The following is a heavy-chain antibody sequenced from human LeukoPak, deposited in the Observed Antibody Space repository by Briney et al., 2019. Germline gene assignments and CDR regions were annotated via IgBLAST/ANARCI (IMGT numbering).Heavy chain of an antibody. J-gene: IGHJ4*02. CDR2: IYSSGTT. D-gene: IGHD6-19*01. CDR1: GGSISSGGYY. V-gene: IGHV4-61*02. Sequence: PSETLSLTCTVSGGSISSGGYYWNWIRQPAGKGLEWIGRIYSSGTTKYNPSLESRVTISIDTSKNQFSLELNSVTAADTAVYYCARAIRGYSSGWYELFYFDYWGQGTLVTVSS. CDR3: ARAIRGYSSGWYELFYFDY.